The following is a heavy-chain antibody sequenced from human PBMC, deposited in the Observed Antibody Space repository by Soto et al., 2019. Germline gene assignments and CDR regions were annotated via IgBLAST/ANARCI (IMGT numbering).Heavy chain of an antibody. CDR1: GGSFSCYY. CDR2: INHSGST. D-gene: IGHD3-22*01. CDR3: ARGRVHYYDSSGYYYGRVDYYYYGMDV. J-gene: IGHJ6*02. V-gene: IGHV4-34*01. Sequence: PSETLSLTCAVYGGSFSCYYWIWIRQPPGKGLEWIGEINHSGSTNYNPSLKSRVTISVDTSKNQFSLKLSSVTAADTAVYYCARGRVHYYDSSGYYYGRVDYYYYGMDVWGQGTTVTVPS.